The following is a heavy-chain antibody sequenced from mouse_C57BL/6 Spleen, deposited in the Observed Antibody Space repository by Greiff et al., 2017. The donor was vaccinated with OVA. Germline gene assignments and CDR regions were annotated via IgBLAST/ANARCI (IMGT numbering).Heavy chain of an antibody. J-gene: IGHJ2*01. CDR3: ARWPTTVVDGPYFDY. Sequence: VQLKESGAELARPGASVKMSCKASGYTFTSYTMPWVKQRPGQGLEWIGYINPSSGYTKYNQKFKDKATLTADKSSSTAYMQLSSLTSEDSAVYYGARWPTTVVDGPYFDYWGQGTTLTVSS. D-gene: IGHD1-1*01. V-gene: IGHV1-4*01. CDR2: INPSSGYT. CDR1: GYTFTSYT.